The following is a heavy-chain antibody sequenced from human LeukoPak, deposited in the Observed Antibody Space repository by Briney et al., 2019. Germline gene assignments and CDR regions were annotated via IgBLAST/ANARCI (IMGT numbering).Heavy chain of an antibody. J-gene: IGHJ4*02. CDR2: IYHSGST. V-gene: IGHV4-30-2*01. Sequence: SQTLSLTCAVSGGSISSGGYSWSWIRQPPGKGLEWIGYIYHSGSTYYNPSLKSRVTISVDRPKNQFSLKLSSVTAADTAVYYCARAMLNYFDYWGQGTLVTVSS. CDR1: GGSISSGGYS. CDR3: ARAMLNYFDY. D-gene: IGHD2-8*01.